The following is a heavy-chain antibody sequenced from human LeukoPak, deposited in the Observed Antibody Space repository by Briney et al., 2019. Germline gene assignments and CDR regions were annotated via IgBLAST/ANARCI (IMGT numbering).Heavy chain of an antibody. D-gene: IGHD3-9*01. Sequence: KPSETLSLTCTVSGYSISSGYYWGWIRQPPGQGLEWIGSIYHSGSTYYNPSLKSRVTMSVDTSKNQFSLKLSSVTAADTAVYYCARDLYYDILTGYRLGVYYYYMDVWGKGTTVTISS. V-gene: IGHV4-38-2*02. J-gene: IGHJ6*03. CDR2: IYHSGST. CDR3: ARDLYYDILTGYRLGVYYYYMDV. CDR1: GYSISSGYY.